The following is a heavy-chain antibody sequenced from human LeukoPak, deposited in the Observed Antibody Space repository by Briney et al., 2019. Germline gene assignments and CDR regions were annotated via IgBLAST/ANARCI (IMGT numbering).Heavy chain of an antibody. CDR2: ILTTGESGTTDYRTT. Sequence: GGSLRLSCAASGFSFSKVWMNWVRQTPGKGLEWVGRILTTGESGTTDYRTTDYAAPVKGRFTISREDSRNILYLQMNSLRTEDTAVYYCTTRVVTTNDFWGQGILVTVSS. D-gene: IGHD2-21*02. V-gene: IGHV3-15*01. CDR1: GFSFSKVW. J-gene: IGHJ4*02. CDR3: TTRVVTTNDF.